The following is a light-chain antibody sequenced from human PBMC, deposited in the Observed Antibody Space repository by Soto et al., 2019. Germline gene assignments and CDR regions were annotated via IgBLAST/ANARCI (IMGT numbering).Light chain of an antibody. V-gene: IGKV1-5*03. CDR2: KAS. Sequence: DIQMTHSPSTLSGSVGDRVTITCRASQTISSWLAWYQQKPGKAPKLLIYKASTLKSGVPSRFSGSGPGTEFTLTISSLQPDDFATYYCQHYNSYSEAFGQGTKV. CDR3: QHYNSYSEA. J-gene: IGKJ1*01. CDR1: QTISSW.